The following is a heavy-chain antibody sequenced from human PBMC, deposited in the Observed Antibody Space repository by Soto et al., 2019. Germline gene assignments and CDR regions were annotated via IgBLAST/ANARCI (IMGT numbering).Heavy chain of an antibody. D-gene: IGHD2-2*01. V-gene: IGHV3-7*01. CDR3: ARDQPGEAFDY. Sequence: GGSLRLPCAASGFTFSSYWMSWVRQAPGKGLEWVANIKQDGSEKYYVDSVKGRFTISRDNAKNSLYLQMNSLRAEDTAVYYCARDQPGEAFDYWGQGTLVTVSS. J-gene: IGHJ4*02. CDR1: GFTFSSYW. CDR2: IKQDGSEK.